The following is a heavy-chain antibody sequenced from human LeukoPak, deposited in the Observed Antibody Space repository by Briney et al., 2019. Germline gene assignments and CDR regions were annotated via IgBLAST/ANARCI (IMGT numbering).Heavy chain of an antibody. CDR3: ARISFHEAFDI. D-gene: IGHD3-3*02. J-gene: IGHJ3*02. CDR2: INHSGST. V-gene: IGHV4-34*01. CDR1: GGSFSGYY. Sequence: SETLSLTCAVYGGSFSGYYWSWIRQPPGKGLEWIGEINHSGSTNYNPSLKSRVTISVDTSKNQFSLKLSSVTAAGTAVYYCARISFHEAFDIWGQGTMVTVSS.